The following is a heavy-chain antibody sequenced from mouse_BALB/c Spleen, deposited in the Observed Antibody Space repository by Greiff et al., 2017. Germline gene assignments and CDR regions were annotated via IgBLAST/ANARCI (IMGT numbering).Heavy chain of an antibody. CDR2: IWCDDDK. Sequence: QVTLKESGPGILQPSQTLSLTCSSSGFSLSTSGMGVGWLRQPSGQGLEWLAHIWCDDDKRNNPALKSRPTISKDTSSNQVVLKIASVDTADTATDYCARIGATKDLSMDYWGQGTSVTVSA. V-gene: IGHV8-8*01. J-gene: IGHJ4*01. D-gene: IGHD6-1*01. CDR1: GFSLSTSGMG. CDR3: ARIGATKDLSMDY.